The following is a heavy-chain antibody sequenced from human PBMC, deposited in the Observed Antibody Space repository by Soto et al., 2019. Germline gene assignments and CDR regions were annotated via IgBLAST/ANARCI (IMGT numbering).Heavy chain of an antibody. Sequence: EVRLVESGGGLVQPGGSLRLSCEASGFSFSPYGMNWVRQAPGRGLEWISYISSTSTTMYYSDSVKGRCAISRDDARNSVSLEMNYLRDDDTAVYYCPTDWSAIAYGLDVWGQGTTVTVSS. J-gene: IGHJ6*02. D-gene: IGHD3-3*01. V-gene: IGHV3-48*02. CDR1: GFSFSPYG. CDR3: PTDWSAIAYGLDV. CDR2: ISSTSTTM.